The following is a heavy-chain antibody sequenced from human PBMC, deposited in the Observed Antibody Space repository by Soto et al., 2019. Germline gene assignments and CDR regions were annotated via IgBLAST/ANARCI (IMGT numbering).Heavy chain of an antibody. CDR3: ARGARGYSGYDSRYFQH. D-gene: IGHD5-12*01. V-gene: IGHV4-30-4*01. Sequence: SATLSLPCPVSGGSISSGDYYWSWIRQPPGKGLEWIGYIYYSGSTYYNPSLKSRVTISVDTSKNQFSLKLSSVTAADTAVYYCARGARGYSGYDSRYFQHWGQGTLVTVSS. CDR2: IYYSGST. CDR1: GGSISSGDYY. J-gene: IGHJ1*01.